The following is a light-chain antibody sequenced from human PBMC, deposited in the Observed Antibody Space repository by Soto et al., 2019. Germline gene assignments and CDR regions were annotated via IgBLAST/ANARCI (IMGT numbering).Light chain of an antibody. CDR1: SSDVGGYNR. J-gene: IGLJ1*01. V-gene: IGLV2-18*02. CDR3: SSYTSSSTYV. Sequence: QSALTQPPSVSGSPGQSVTISCTGTSSDVGGYNRVSWYRQAPGTAPKLMIYEVSSRPSGVPDRFSGSKSGNTAALTISGLQAEDEADYYCSSYTSSSTYVFGTGTQLTVL. CDR2: EVS.